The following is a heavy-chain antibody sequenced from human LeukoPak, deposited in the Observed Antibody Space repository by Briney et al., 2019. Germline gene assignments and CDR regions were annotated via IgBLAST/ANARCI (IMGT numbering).Heavy chain of an antibody. V-gene: IGHV3-30*18. CDR2: ISYDGSNK. CDR3: AKRALTSHFDY. Sequence: EPGGSLRLSCAASGFTFSSYGMHWVRQAPGKGLEWVAVISYDGSNKYYADSVKGRFTISRDNSKNTLYLQMNSLRAEDTAVYYCAKRALTSHFDYWGQGTLVTVSS. J-gene: IGHJ4*02. CDR1: GFTFSSYG.